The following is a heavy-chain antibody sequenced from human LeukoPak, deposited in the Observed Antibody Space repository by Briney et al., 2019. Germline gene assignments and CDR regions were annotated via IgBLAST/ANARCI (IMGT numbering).Heavy chain of an antibody. J-gene: IGHJ4*02. V-gene: IGHV4-59*01. D-gene: IGHD3-3*01. CDR1: GGSISSYY. CDR2: IYYSGST. CDR3: ARGYYDFWSGYYNDY. Sequence: PSETLSLTRTVSGGSISSYYWSWIRQPPGKGLEWIGYIYYSGSTNYNPSLKSRVTISVDTSKNQFSLKLSSVTAADTAVYYCARGYYDFWSGYYNDYWGQGTLVTVSS.